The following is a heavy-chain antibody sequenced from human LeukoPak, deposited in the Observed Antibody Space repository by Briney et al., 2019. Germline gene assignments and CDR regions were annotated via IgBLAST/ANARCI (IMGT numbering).Heavy chain of an antibody. CDR1: GFTFTMYW. CDR2: IKQDGSEK. Sequence: GGSLRLSCAASGFTFTMYWMSWVRQAPGKGLEWVASIKQDGSEKYYVDSVKGRFTISRDNTKNSLYLQMNSLRAEDTAVYYCVKDRGNHVTDYWGQGTLVTVSS. CDR3: VKDRGNHVTDY. D-gene: IGHD1-14*01. V-gene: IGHV3-7*01. J-gene: IGHJ4*02.